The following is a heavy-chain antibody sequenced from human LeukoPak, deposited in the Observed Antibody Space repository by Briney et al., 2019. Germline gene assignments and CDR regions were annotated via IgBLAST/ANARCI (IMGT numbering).Heavy chain of an antibody. CDR1: GFTFSNYE. V-gene: IGHV3-48*03. J-gene: IGHJ4*02. Sequence: PGGSLRLFCGASGFTFSNYEMKWGRQAPGEGLEWVSYIGSSGTLMYYADSVKGRFTISRDNAKNSLYLQMNSLRAEDTAVYYCARGWAGNYWGQGTLVTVSS. CDR2: IGSSGTLM. CDR3: ARGWAGNY. D-gene: IGHD6-19*01.